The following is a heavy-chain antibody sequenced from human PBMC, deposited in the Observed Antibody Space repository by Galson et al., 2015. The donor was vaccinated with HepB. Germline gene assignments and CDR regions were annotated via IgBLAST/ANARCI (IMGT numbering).Heavy chain of an antibody. CDR2: IDPDNGGT. V-gene: IGHV1-2*02. CDR3: ARDPAASPVYYYYYMDL. CDR1: GYTFTNFY. J-gene: IGHJ6*03. Sequence: SVKVSCKASGYTFTNFYLHWVRRAPGQGLEWLGWIDPDNGGTNYAQKFRDRGTMTIDPSISTAYMGLGRLPSDDPAVYYCARDPAASPVYYYYYMDLWGRGTTVTVTS. D-gene: IGHD6-25*01.